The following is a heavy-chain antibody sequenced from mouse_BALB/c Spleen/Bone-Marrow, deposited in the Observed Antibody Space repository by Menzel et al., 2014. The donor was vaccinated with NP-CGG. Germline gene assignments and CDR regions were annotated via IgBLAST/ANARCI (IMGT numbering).Heavy chain of an antibody. V-gene: IGHV1S56*01. Sequence: QVQLKESGPELVKPGALVKISCKASGYTFTSYDINWVEQRPGQGLEWIGWIYPGDGSTKYNEKFKGKATLTADKSSSTAYMQVSSLTSENSAVYFCAMTARGGFAYWGQGTLVTVSA. D-gene: IGHD3-2*01. CDR3: AMTARGGFAY. J-gene: IGHJ3*01. CDR1: GYTFTSYD. CDR2: IYPGDGST.